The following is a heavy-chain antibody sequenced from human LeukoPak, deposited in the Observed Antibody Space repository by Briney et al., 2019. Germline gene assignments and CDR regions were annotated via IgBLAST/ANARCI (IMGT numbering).Heavy chain of an antibody. J-gene: IGHJ4*02. V-gene: IGHV3-21*01. Sequence: GGSLRLSCAASGFTFSSYSMNWVRQAPGKGLEWVSSISSSSSYIYYADSVKGRFTISRGNAKNSLYLQMNSLRAEDTAVYYCARDVGRELLRRGIGYYFDYWGQGTLVTVSS. D-gene: IGHD1-26*01. CDR3: ARDVGRELLRRGIGYYFDY. CDR1: GFTFSSYS. CDR2: ISSSSSYI.